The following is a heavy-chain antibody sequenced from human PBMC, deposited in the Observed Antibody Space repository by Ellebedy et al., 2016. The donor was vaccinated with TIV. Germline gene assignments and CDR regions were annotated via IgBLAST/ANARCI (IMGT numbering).Heavy chain of an antibody. D-gene: IGHD5-18*01. V-gene: IGHV3-15*01. CDR2: IKSKTDGGAA. CDR3: TTVYRYNYDSV. CDR1: GFTFSNAW. J-gene: IGHJ4*02. Sequence: GESLKISCAASGFTFSNAWMNWVRQAPGKGLEWVGRIKSKTDGGAADYAAPVKGRFTISRDDSKTTLYLQMNSLKTEETAVYFCTTVYRYNYDSVWGQGTLVTVSS.